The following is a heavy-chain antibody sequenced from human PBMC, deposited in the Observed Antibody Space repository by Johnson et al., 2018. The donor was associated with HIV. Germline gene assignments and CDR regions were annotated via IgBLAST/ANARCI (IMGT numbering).Heavy chain of an antibody. D-gene: IGHD3-3*01. CDR2: ISYDGSNK. CDR1: GFTFSSYA. CDR3: ARERGIFGVVIEHAVGAFDI. V-gene: IGHV3-30*04. J-gene: IGHJ3*02. Sequence: QVKLVESGGGVVQPGRSLRLSCAASGFTFSSYAMHWVRQAPGKGLEWVAVISYDGSNKYYADSVKGRFTISRDNSKNTLYLQMNSLRAEDTAVYYCARERGIFGVVIEHAVGAFDIWGQGTMVTVSS.